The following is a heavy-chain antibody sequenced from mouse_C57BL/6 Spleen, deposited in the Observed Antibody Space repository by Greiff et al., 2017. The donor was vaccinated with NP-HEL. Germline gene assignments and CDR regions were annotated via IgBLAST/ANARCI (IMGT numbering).Heavy chain of an antibody. Sequence: QVQLQQSGAELARPGASVKLSCKASGYTFTSYGISWVKQRTGQGLEWIGEIYPRSGNTYYNEKFKGKATLTADKSSSTAYMELRSLTSEDSAVYFCARRLYYSNYLYYFDYWGQGTTLTVSS. CDR2: IYPRSGNT. V-gene: IGHV1-81*01. D-gene: IGHD2-5*01. J-gene: IGHJ2*01. CDR3: ARRLYYSNYLYYFDY. CDR1: GYTFTSYG.